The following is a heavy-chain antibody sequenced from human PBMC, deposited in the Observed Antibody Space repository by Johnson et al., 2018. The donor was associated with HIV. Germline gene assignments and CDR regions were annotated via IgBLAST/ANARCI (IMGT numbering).Heavy chain of an antibody. CDR1: GFTVSSNY. Sequence: VQLVESGGALVQPGGSLRLSCAASGFTVSSNYMSWVRQAPGKGLEWVGRIKSKPDGGTTDYAAPVKGRFTISRDDSKNTLYLQMNSLRAEDTALYYCARDPDVTPGAFDIWGQGTMVTVSS. CDR2: IKSKPDGGTT. J-gene: IGHJ3*02. CDR3: ARDPDVTPGAFDI. V-gene: IGHV3-15*02. D-gene: IGHD2-15*01.